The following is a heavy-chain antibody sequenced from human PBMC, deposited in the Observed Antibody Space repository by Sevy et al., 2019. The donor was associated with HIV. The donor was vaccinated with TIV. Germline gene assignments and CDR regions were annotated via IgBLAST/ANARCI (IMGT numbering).Heavy chain of an antibody. J-gene: IGHJ1*01. CDR2: ITPNNGHT. CDR3: ARGPSGSQGPGQYFHH. V-gene: IGHV1-18*01. D-gene: IGHD1-26*01. Sequence: ASVKVSCKASGYTFSYYHITWVRQAPGQGLEWMGWITPNNGHTNIAQRLQGRVTMTTDTSTSTAYLELRSLTSDDTAVYYCARGPSGSQGPGQYFHHWGQGTLVTVSS. CDR1: GYTFSYYH.